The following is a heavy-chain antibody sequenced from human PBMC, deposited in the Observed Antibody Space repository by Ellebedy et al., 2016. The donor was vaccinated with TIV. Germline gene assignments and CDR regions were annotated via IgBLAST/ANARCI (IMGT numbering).Heavy chain of an antibody. J-gene: IGHJ1*01. CDR2: INPSGGST. CDR3: ARLSDRGEH. CDR1: GSTSPTTL. V-gene: IGHV1-46*01. Sequence: ASVKVSCKAPGSTSPTTLMSWVHQPPGQGLDWLGIINPSGGSTRYAQKFQGRVTMTRDTSTSTVYMELSSLRSEDTAVNYCARLSDRGEHWGQGTLVTVSS. D-gene: IGHD1-14*01.